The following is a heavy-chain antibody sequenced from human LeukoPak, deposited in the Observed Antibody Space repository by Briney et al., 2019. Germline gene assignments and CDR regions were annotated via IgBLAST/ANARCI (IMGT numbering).Heavy chain of an antibody. CDR2: MNPNSGNT. Sequence: ASVKLSCKASGYTFTRYDINWVRQATGQGLEWMGWMNPNSGNTGYAQKFQGRVTITRNTSISTAYMELSSLRSEDTAVYYCARSGRGTYYYFDLWGQGTLVTVSS. D-gene: IGHD5-12*01. J-gene: IGHJ4*02. CDR1: GYTFTRYD. V-gene: IGHV1-8*03. CDR3: ARSGRGTYYYFDL.